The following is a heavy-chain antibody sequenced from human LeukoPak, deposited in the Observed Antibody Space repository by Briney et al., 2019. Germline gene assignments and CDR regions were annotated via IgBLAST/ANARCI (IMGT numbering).Heavy chain of an antibody. CDR2: ISSNGGST. Sequence: PGGSLTLSCAASGFTFSSYAMHWVCQAPGKGLEYVSAISSNGGSTYYANSVKGRFTISRDNSKNTLFLQMGSLRAEDMAVYYCARGGSIAARPIDYWGQGTLVTVSS. CDR3: ARGGSIAARPIDY. CDR1: GFTFSSYA. D-gene: IGHD6-6*01. J-gene: IGHJ4*02. V-gene: IGHV3-64*01.